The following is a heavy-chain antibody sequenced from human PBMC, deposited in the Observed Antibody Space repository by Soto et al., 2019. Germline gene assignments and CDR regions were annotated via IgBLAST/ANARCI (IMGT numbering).Heavy chain of an antibody. D-gene: IGHD2-2*02. CDR1: GFTFSSYE. Sequence: GGSLRLSCAASGFTFSSYEMNWVRQAPGKGLEWVSYISSSGSTIYYADSVKGRFTISRDNAKNSLYLQMNSLRAEDTAVYYCARDQVGCSSTSCYTTLSLSYYYYGMDVWGQGTTVTVSS. J-gene: IGHJ6*02. CDR2: ISSSGSTI. CDR3: ARDQVGCSSTSCYTTLSLSYYYYGMDV. V-gene: IGHV3-48*03.